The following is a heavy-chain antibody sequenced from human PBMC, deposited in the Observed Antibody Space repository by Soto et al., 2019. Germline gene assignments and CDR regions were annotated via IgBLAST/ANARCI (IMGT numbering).Heavy chain of an antibody. D-gene: IGHD5-18*01. V-gene: IGHV1-2*02. CDR1: GYTFTGYY. CDR3: ARANTAMVNRFIGY. Sequence: ASVKVSCKASGYTFTGYYMHWVRQAPGQGLEWMGWINPNSGGTNYAQKFQGRVTMTRDTSISTAYMELSRLRSDDTAVYYCARANTAMVNRFIGYWGQGTLVTVSS. CDR2: INPNSGGT. J-gene: IGHJ4*02.